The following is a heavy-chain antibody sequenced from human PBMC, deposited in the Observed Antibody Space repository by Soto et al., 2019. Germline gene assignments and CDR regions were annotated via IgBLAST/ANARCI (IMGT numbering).Heavy chain of an antibody. D-gene: IGHD5-18*01. CDR3: ARRAARASTYGLDV. J-gene: IGHJ6*02. Sequence: PGESLKISCEGSGYSFSSYWIAWVRQMPGKGLEWIGIIYPGDSDTRYSPSFRGQVTISADKSISTAYLQWSSLKASDTAMYYCARRAARASTYGLDVWGQGTTVTVSS. CDR2: IYPGDSDT. V-gene: IGHV5-51*01. CDR1: GYSFSSYW.